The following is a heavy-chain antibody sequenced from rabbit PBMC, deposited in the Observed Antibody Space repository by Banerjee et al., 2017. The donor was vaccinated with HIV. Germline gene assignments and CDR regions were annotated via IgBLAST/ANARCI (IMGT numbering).Heavy chain of an antibody. CDR2: IYVGSSGDT. V-gene: IGHV1S40*01. CDR1: GFSFSSDYW. D-gene: IGHD4-2*01. Sequence: QSLEESGGDLVKPGASLTLTCTASGFSFSSDYWICWVRQAPGKGLEWIACIYVGSSGDTRYASWAKGRFTISKTSSTTVTLQMTSLTAADTATYFCARDPVGSTLWGPGTLVTVS. J-gene: IGHJ4*01. CDR3: ARDPVGSTL.